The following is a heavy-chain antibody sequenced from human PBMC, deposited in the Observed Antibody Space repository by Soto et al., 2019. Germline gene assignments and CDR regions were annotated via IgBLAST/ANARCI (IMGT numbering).Heavy chain of an antibody. V-gene: IGHV1-69*06. CDR1: GGTFSSYA. D-gene: IGHD3-3*01. Sequence: QVQLVQSGAEVKKPGSSVKVSCKASGGTFSSYAISWVRQAPGQGLEWMGGIIPIFGTANYAQKFQGRVTITADKSTSTAYMELSSLRSEDTAVYYCARDGYYDFCSGWAWFDPWGQGTLVTVSS. CDR2: IIPIFGTA. CDR3: ARDGYYDFCSGWAWFDP. J-gene: IGHJ5*02.